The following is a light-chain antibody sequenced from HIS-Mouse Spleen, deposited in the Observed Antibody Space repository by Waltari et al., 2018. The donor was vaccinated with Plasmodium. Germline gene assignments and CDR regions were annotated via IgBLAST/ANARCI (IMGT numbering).Light chain of an antibody. CDR1: QSISSW. CDR3: QQYDNLPYT. J-gene: IGKJ2*01. CDR2: KAS. V-gene: IGKV1-5*03. Sequence: DIQMTQSPSTLSASVGDRVTITCRASQSISSWLAWYQQKPGKAPKLLIYKASSLESGVPSRFSGSGSGTEFILTISSLQPDDFATYYCQQYDNLPYTFGQGTKLEIK.